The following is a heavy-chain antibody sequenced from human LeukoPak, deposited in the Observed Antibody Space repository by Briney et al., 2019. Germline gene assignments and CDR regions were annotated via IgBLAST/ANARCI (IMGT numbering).Heavy chain of an antibody. J-gene: IGHJ5*02. D-gene: IGHD6-13*01. CDR3: ARLRHRIPAPGSFFWFDP. CDR2: INHSGST. CDR1: GGSFSGYY. Sequence: SETLSLTCAVYGGSFSGYYWSYIRQPPGKGLEWIGQINHSGSTNYNPSLKSRVTISVDTSKNQFSLRLSSVTAADTAVYYCARLRHRIPAPGSFFWFDPWGQGTLVTVSS. V-gene: IGHV4-34*01.